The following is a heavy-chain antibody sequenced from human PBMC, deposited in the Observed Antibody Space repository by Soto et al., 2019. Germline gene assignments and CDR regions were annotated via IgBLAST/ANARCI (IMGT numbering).Heavy chain of an antibody. CDR2: FDPEDGET. CDR3: ATPISGGSDTSWFDP. D-gene: IGHD2-15*01. Sequence: GASVKVSCKVSGYTLTELSMHWVRQAPGKGLEWMGGFDPEDGETIYAQKFQGRVTMTEDTSTDTAYMELSSLRSEDTAVYYCATPISGGSDTSWFDPWGQGTLVTVSS. CDR1: GYTLTELS. V-gene: IGHV1-24*01. J-gene: IGHJ5*02.